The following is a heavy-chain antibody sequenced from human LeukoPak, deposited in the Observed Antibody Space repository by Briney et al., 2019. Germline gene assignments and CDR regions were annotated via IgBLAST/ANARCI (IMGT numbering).Heavy chain of an antibody. CDR2: IIPILGIA. CDR3: ARDIAVAGNFGFDY. V-gene: IGHV1-69*04. CDR1: ACTFSSYA. D-gene: IGHD6-19*01. Sequence: ASVKLSCNASACTFSSYAISWVRQAPGQGIEWMGRIIPILGIANYAQEFQGRVTITANKFTSTAYMELSSLRSEDTAVYYCARDIAVAGNFGFDYWGQGTLVTVSS. J-gene: IGHJ4*02.